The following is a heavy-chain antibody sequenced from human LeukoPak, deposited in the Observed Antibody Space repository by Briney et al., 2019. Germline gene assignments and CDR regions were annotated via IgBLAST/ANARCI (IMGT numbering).Heavy chain of an antibody. Sequence: GGSLRLSCAASGFTFSKYWMLWVRHAPGKGLESVSRINTDGTVTTYADSVKGRFTVSRDNADNTMFLQMNSARDEDTAVYYCATKQWLAPPPDSWGQGTPVTVSS. D-gene: IGHD6-19*01. J-gene: IGHJ4*02. CDR3: ATKQWLAPPPDS. CDR2: INTDGTVT. V-gene: IGHV3-74*01. CDR1: GFTFSKYW.